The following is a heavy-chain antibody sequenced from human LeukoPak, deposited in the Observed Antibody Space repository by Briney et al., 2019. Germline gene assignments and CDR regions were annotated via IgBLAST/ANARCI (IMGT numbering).Heavy chain of an antibody. V-gene: IGHV1-69*06. D-gene: IGHD1-26*01. J-gene: IGHJ4*02. CDR1: GGTFSNYA. CDR2: IIPIFNTP. Sequence: SVKVSCKASGGTFSNYAISWVRQAPGQGLEWMGGIIPIFNTPNFAQKFQGRVTITADKSTSTAYMELRSLRSDDTAVYYCARERAFSGSPYFDYWGQGTLVTVSS. CDR3: ARERAFSGSPYFDY.